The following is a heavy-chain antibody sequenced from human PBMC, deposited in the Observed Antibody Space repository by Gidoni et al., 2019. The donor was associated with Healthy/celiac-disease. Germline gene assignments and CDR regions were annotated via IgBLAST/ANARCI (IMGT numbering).Heavy chain of an antibody. J-gene: IGHJ6*02. V-gene: IGHV3-30*18. D-gene: IGHD6-13*01. Sequence: QVQLVESGGGVVQPGRSLRLSCAASGFTFSRYGMHWVRQAPGKGLEWVTVISYDGSNKYYADSVKGRFTISRDNSKNTLYLQMNSLRAEDTAVYYCAKDRKSSHLRDYYYYGMDVWGQGTTVTVSS. CDR3: AKDRKSSHLRDYYYYGMDV. CDR2: ISYDGSNK. CDR1: GFTFSRYG.